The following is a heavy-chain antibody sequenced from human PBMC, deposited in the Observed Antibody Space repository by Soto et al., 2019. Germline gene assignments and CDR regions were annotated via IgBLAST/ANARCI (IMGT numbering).Heavy chain of an antibody. CDR2: INPSGST. CDR1: GGSFSGYY. D-gene: IGHD3-22*01. J-gene: IGHJ4*02. CDR3: AQNYYYDSSGY. V-gene: IGHV4-34*01. Sequence: QVQLQQWGAGLLKPSETLSLTCAVYGGSFSGYYWSWIRQPPGKGLEWIGEINPSGSTNYNPSLKSRVTISVDTSKNQFSLKLSSVTAADTAVYYCAQNYYYDSSGYWGQGTLVTVSS.